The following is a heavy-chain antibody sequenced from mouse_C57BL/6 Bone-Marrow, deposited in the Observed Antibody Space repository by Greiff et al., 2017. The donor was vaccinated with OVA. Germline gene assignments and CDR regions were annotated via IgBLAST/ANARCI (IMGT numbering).Heavy chain of an antibody. CDR2: IYPRSGDT. J-gene: IGHJ4*01. CDR3: ARRLGRGGLYAMDY. D-gene: IGHD4-1*01. Sequence: SGAELARPGASVKLSCKASGYTFTSYGISWVKQRTGQGLEWIGEIYPRSGDTNYNEKFKGKATLTADKSSSTAYMELRSLTSEDSAVYFGARRLGRGGLYAMDYWGQGTSVTVSS. CDR1: GYTFTSYG. V-gene: IGHV1-81*01.